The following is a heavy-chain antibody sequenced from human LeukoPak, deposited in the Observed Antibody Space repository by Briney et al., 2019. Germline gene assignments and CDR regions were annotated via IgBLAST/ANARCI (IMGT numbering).Heavy chain of an antibody. V-gene: IGHV3-48*01. J-gene: IGHJ5*02. CDR2: IRSSSET. D-gene: IGHD5-12*01. Sequence: GGSLRLSCAASRFIFSQYSMNWVRQAPGKGLEWVSHIRSSSETFYADSVKGRFTISRDNARNSLYLQMNNLRGEDTARYYCARDAGNSGYGCDLWGQGTLVTVSS. CDR3: ARDAGNSGYGCDL. CDR1: RFIFSQYS.